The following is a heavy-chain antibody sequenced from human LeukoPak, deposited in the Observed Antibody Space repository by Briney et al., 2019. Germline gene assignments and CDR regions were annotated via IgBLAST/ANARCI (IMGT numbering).Heavy chain of an antibody. Sequence: GSLRLSCAASGFTFSSYWMSWVRQPPGKGLEWIGSIYYSGSTYYNPSHKSRVTISVDTSKNQFSLKLSSVTAADTAVYYCARHSLWFGELLPPTPDYWGQGTLVTVSS. D-gene: IGHD3-10*01. CDR3: ARHSLWFGELLPPTPDY. J-gene: IGHJ4*02. CDR1: GFTFSSYW. CDR2: IYYSGST. V-gene: IGHV4-39*01.